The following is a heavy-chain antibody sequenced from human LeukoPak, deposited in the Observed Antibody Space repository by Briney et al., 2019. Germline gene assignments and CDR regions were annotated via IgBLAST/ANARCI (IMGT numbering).Heavy chain of an antibody. CDR2: FYPEDGET. Sequence: ASVKVSCKVSGHTLTELSMHWVRQAPGKGLEWMGGFYPEDGETIYAQKFQGRVTMTEDTSTDTAYMELSSLRSEDTAVYYCATGRRGYSYGYGYWYFDLWGRGTLVTVSS. V-gene: IGHV1-24*01. J-gene: IGHJ2*01. CDR1: GHTLTELS. CDR3: ATGRRGYSYGYGYWYFDL. D-gene: IGHD5-18*01.